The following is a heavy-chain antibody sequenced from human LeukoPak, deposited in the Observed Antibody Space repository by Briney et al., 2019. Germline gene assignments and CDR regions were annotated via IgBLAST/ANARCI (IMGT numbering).Heavy chain of an antibody. CDR2: ISYDGSNK. CDR1: GFTFSSYA. J-gene: IGHJ4*02. Sequence: GGSLRLSCAASGFTFSSYAMHWVRQAPGKGLEWVAVISYDGSNKYYADSVKGRFTISRDNSKNTPYLQMNSLRAEDTAVYYCARDEVGAFDYWGQGTLVTVSS. V-gene: IGHV3-30-3*01. D-gene: IGHD1-26*01. CDR3: ARDEVGAFDY.